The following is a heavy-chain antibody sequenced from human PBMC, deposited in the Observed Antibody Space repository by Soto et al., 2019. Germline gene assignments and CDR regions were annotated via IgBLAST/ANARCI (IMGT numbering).Heavy chain of an antibody. CDR1: GGSISSSSYY. V-gene: IGHV4-39*01. CDR3: ATTMTTVTTPDY. J-gene: IGHJ4*02. Sequence: QLQLQESGPGLVKPSETLSLTCTVSGGSISSSSYYWGWIRQPPGKGLEWIGSIYYSGSTYYNPSLKSRVTISVDTSKNQFSLQLSSVTAADTAVYYCATTMTTVTTPDYWGQGTLVTVSS. CDR2: IYYSGST. D-gene: IGHD4-17*01.